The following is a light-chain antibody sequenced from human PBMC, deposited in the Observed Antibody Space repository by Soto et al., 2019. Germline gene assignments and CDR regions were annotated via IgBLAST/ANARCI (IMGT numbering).Light chain of an antibody. Sequence: EIVITQSPATLSVSPGERATLSCRASQSVSNNLAWYQQKPGQAPRLLIYAVSARATGIPARFSGSGSGTEFTLTISSLQSEDFVVYCCQQFNNWPLTFGGGTKVEIK. CDR3: QQFNNWPLT. V-gene: IGKV3-15*01. CDR1: QSVSNN. J-gene: IGKJ4*01. CDR2: AVS.